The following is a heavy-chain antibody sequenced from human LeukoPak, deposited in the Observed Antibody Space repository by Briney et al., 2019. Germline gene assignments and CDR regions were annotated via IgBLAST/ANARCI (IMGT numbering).Heavy chain of an antibody. CDR3: ARPNPPGAFDI. Sequence: PSETLSLTCAVYGGSFSGYYWSWIRQPPGKGLEWIGEINHSGSTNYNPSLKSRVTISVDTSKNQFSLKLSSVTAADTAVYYCARPNPPGAFDIWGQGTMVTVSS. V-gene: IGHV4-34*01. CDR2: INHSGST. CDR1: GGSFSGYY. J-gene: IGHJ3*02.